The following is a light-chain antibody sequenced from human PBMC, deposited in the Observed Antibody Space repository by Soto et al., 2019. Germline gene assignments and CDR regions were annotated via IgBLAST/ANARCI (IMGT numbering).Light chain of an antibody. V-gene: IGLV3-9*01. CDR3: QVWDSSAAV. CDR2: RDN. J-gene: IGLJ3*02. CDR1: NIASKN. Sequence: SYELTQPLSVSVALGQTARITGGGNNIASKNVHGYQQKPGQAPVLVIYRDNNRPYGIPARFSGSNSGNTATLTISRAQSGDEADYYCQVWDSSAAVFGGGTEVTVL.